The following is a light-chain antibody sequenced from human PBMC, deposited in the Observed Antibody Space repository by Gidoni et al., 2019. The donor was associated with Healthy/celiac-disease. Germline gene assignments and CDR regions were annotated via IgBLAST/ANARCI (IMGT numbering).Light chain of an antibody. V-gene: IGKV1-5*03. Sequence: DIQMTQSPSTLSASVGDRVTITCRASQSISSWLAWYQQKPGKAPKLLIYKASSLESGVPSRFSGSGSGTEFTLTISSLQPDDFATYYGQQYNSYSEFGQGTKVEIK. CDR1: QSISSW. J-gene: IGKJ1*01. CDR3: QQYNSYSE. CDR2: KAS.